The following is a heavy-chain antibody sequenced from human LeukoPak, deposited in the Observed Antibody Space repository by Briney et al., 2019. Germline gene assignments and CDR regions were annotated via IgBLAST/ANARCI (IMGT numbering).Heavy chain of an antibody. CDR1: GFTFSDYY. CDR3: ARSAPDSSSWYVPNWFDP. V-gene: IGHV3-11*04. CDR2: ISSSGSTI. D-gene: IGHD6-13*01. Sequence: GGSLRLSCAASGFTFSDYYMSWIRQAPGKGLEWVSYISSSGSTIYYADSVKGRFTISRDNAKNSLYLQMNSLGAEDTAVYYCARSAPDSSSWYVPNWFDPWGQGTLVTVSS. J-gene: IGHJ5*02.